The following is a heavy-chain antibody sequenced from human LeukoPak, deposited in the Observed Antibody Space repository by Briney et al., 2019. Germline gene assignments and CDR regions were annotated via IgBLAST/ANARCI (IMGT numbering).Heavy chain of an antibody. J-gene: IGHJ4*02. D-gene: IGHD3-22*01. CDR3: ASGPVTVAPNY. V-gene: IGHV3-7*01. CDR1: GFTFSSYA. Sequence: GGSLRLSCAASGFTFSSYAMSWVRQAPGKGLEWVANIKQDGSEKYYVDSVKGRFTISRDNSKNTLYLQMNSLRAEDTAVYYCASGPVTVAPNYWGQGTLVTVSS. CDR2: IKQDGSEK.